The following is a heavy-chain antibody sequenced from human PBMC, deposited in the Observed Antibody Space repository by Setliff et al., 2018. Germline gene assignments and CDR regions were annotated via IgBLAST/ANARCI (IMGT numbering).Heavy chain of an antibody. CDR2: ISAHSGNT. D-gene: IGHD2-8*01. Sequence: ASVKVSCKASGGNFNNYAINWVRQAPGQGLEWVGWISAHSGNTFYAPQFQGRLVMTTDTSTNTAYMELRNLTSDDTAMYFCERLVRYCTRVTCQRSSDGDFWGQGTPVTVSS. V-gene: IGHV1-18*01. CDR1: GGNFNNYA. J-gene: IGHJ4*02. CDR3: ERLVRYCTRVTCQRSSDGDF.